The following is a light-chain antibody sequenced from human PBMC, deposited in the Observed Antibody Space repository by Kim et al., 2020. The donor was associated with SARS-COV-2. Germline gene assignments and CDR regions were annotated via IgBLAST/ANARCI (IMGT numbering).Light chain of an antibody. Sequence: GKPVTTSCTRSGGNIAVNYVQWYQQRPGSSPITVIYEDNQRPSRVPDRFSGSIDSSSNSSSLTISGLKTEDEADYYCQSYDGSRGVFGGGTKLTVL. CDR1: GGNIAVNY. J-gene: IGLJ3*02. CDR3: QSYDGSRGV. CDR2: EDN. V-gene: IGLV6-57*01.